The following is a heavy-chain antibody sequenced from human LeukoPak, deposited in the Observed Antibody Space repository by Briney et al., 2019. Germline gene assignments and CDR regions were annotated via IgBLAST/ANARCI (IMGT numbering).Heavy chain of an antibody. Sequence: SSETLSLTCTVSGGSISSSSYYWGWIRQPPGKGLEWIGSIYYSGSTNYNPSLKSRVTISVDTSKNQFSLKLSSVTAADTAVYYCARSPHDYGDYVWGAFDIWGQGTMVTVSS. CDR1: GGSISSSSYY. J-gene: IGHJ3*02. CDR2: IYYSGST. D-gene: IGHD4-17*01. V-gene: IGHV4-39*07. CDR3: ARSPHDYGDYVWGAFDI.